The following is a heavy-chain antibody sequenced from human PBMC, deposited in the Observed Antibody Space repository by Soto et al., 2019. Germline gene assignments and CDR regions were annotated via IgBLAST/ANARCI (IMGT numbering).Heavy chain of an antibody. Sequence: EVQLVESGGGLVQPGGSLRLSCAASGFTFSSYAMHWVRQAPGKGLEYVSAISSNGGSTYYANSVKGRFTISRDNSKNTLYLQMGSLRAEDMAVYDCARQMGHYDYVWGSYAFDIWGQGTMVTVSS. CDR3: ARQMGHYDYVWGSYAFDI. V-gene: IGHV3-64*01. CDR2: ISSNGGST. D-gene: IGHD3-16*01. CDR1: GFTFSSYA. J-gene: IGHJ3*02.